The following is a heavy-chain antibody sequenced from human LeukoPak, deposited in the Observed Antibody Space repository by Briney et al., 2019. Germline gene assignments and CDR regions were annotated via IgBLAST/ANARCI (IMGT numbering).Heavy chain of an antibody. D-gene: IGHD1-26*01. J-gene: IGHJ3*01. V-gene: IGHV5-51*01. CDR2: IYPGDSDT. CDR3: ARWDARHDAFDV. CDR1: GYSFNTYW. Sequence: GESLKISCKGSGYSFNTYWIGWVRQMPGKGLEWMGIIYPGDSDTRYRPSFQGQVTISADKSISTAYLQWRSLKASDTAMYYCARWDARHDAFDVWGQGTMVTVAS.